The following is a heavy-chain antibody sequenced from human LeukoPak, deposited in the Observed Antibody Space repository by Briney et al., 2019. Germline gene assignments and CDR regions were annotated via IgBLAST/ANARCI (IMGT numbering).Heavy chain of an antibody. J-gene: IGHJ5*02. CDR2: IYYSGNT. CDR3: ARNRYYYGSRNYGVPTWFDP. D-gene: IGHD3-10*01. Sequence: SETLSLTCTVSGVSISSSNSYWGWIRQPPGKGLEWIGSIYYSGNTYYNASLKSQFSISIDTSKNQFSLKLTSVTAADTAVYYCARNRYYYGSRNYGVPTWFDPWGQGTLVTVSS. V-gene: IGHV4-39*01. CDR1: GVSISSSNSY.